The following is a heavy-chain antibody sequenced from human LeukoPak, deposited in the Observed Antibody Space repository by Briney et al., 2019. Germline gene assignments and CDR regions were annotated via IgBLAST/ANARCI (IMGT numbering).Heavy chain of an antibody. D-gene: IGHD4-17*01. J-gene: IGHJ4*02. CDR1: GFTFSSYS. CDR2: ISSSSSYI. CDR3: ARESTVTGRISYFDY. Sequence: GSLRLSCAASGFTFSSYSMNWVRQAPGKGLEWVSSISSSSSYIYYADSVKGRFTISRDNAKNSLYLQMNSLRAEDTAVYYCARESTVTGRISYFDYWGQGTLVTVSS. V-gene: IGHV3-21*01.